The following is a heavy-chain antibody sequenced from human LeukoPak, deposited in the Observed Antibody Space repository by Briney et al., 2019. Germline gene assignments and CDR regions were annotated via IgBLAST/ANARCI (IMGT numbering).Heavy chain of an antibody. CDR2: LHGDGNT. D-gene: IGHD2-21*01. CDR1: GFIVNSNY. CDR3: ELWQRTSASDI. Sequence: PGGSLRLSCAAPGFIVNSNYMAWVRQAPGKGLEWVSVLHGDGNTYYADSVKGRFTLSRDNSKNTLSLHMNSLRAEDTAVYYCELWQRTSASDIWGQGTMVSVSS. J-gene: IGHJ3*02. V-gene: IGHV3-53*01.